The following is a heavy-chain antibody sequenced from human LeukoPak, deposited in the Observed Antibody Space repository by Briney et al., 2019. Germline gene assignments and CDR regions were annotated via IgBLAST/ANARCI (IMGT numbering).Heavy chain of an antibody. CDR2: INPSGSST. CDR1: GYTFTSYH. Sequence: GASVKVSCKASGYTFTSYHMHWVRQAPGQGLEWMGIINPSGSSTSYAQKFQGRVTMTRDTSASTVYMELSSLRSDDTAVYYCARADDILTGYFHFDYWGQGTLVTVSS. D-gene: IGHD3-9*01. V-gene: IGHV1-46*01. J-gene: IGHJ4*02. CDR3: ARADDILTGYFHFDY.